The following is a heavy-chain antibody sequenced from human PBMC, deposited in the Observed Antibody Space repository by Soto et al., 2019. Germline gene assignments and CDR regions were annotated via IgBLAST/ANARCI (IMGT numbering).Heavy chain of an antibody. CDR1: GFSLSTRGVA. J-gene: IGHJ4*02. CDR2: IYWDEDK. D-gene: IGHD3-22*01. Sequence: QITLKESGPTLVQPTQTLTLTCTFSGFSLSTRGVAVGWFRQPPGKALEWLALIYWDEDKWYSPSLKSRLTITDDTSKNQVVLPMTNMDPVDTATYYCAHRPRGYAYYFDYWGQGTLVTVSS. CDR3: AHRPRGYAYYFDY. V-gene: IGHV2-5*02.